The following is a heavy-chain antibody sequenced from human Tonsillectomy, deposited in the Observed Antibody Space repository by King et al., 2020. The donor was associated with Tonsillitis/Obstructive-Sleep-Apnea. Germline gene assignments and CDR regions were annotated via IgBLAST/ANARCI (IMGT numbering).Heavy chain of an antibody. J-gene: IGHJ4*02. CDR2: MSSDGSNK. V-gene: IGHV3-30*04. CDR1: GFTFSTFA. Sequence: QVQLVESGGGVVQPGRSLRLSCAASGFTFSTFAMHWVRQAPGKGLEWVTFMSSDGSNKYYADSVKGRFTISRDNSKNTLYLQMNSLRTEDTAVYHCARSSGSSSFDYWGQGTLVTVSS. CDR3: ARSSGSSSFDY. D-gene: IGHD6-6*01.